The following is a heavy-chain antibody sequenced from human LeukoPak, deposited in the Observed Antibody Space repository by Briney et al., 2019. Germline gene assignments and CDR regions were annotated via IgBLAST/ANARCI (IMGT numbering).Heavy chain of an antibody. CDR1: GFTFNTYA. V-gene: IGHV3-21*01. J-gene: IGHJ6*03. D-gene: IGHD6-19*01. CDR3: TRARVVTVPGTADYYFYMDV. CDR2: VTTISTLM. Sequence: GGSLRLSCAASGFTFNTYAMNWVRQAPGKGLEWVSSVTTISTLMYYAASVKGRFTVSRDNAKNSLYLQMNSLRAEDTAVYYCTRARVVTVPGTADYYFYMDVWGRGTTVTVSS.